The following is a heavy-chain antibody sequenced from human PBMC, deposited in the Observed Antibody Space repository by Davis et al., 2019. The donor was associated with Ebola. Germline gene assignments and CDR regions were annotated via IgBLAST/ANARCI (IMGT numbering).Heavy chain of an antibody. V-gene: IGHV1-18*01. CDR2: ISAYNGNT. Sequence: ASVKVSCKASGYAFTTYGISWVRQAPGQGLEWMGWISAYNGNTNYAQKLQGRVTMTTDTSTSTAYMELRSLRSDDTAVYYCASYDPNMTSLDYWGQGTLVTVSS. J-gene: IGHJ4*02. CDR1: GYAFTTYG. D-gene: IGHD3-16*01. CDR3: ASYDPNMTSLDY.